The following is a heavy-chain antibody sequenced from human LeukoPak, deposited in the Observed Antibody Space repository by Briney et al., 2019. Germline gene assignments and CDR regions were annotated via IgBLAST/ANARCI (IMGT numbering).Heavy chain of an antibody. J-gene: IGHJ5*02. CDR3: ARHEIRIYYGSGTLNWFDP. Sequence: SETLSLTCTVSGGSISSSSYYWGWIRQPPGKGLEWIGSIYYSGSTYYNPSLKSRVTISVDTSKNQFSLKLNSVTAADTAVYYRARHEIRIYYGSGTLNWFDPWGQGTLVTVSS. CDR1: GGSISSSSYY. D-gene: IGHD3-10*01. V-gene: IGHV4-39*01. CDR2: IYYSGST.